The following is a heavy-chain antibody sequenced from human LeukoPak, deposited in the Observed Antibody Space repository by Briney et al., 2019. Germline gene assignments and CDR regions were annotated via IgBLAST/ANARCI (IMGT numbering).Heavy chain of an antibody. CDR1: GESFSGYY. CDR3: ARLEAAAGPYHYYYGMDV. V-gene: IGHV4-34*01. CDR2: INDSGST. Sequence: PSETLSLTCGVSGESFSGYYWTWVRQLPGKGLEWIGEINDSGSTHYTPSLQSRVTISVDTSKNQFSLELHSVTAADTAVYYCARLEAAAGPYHYYYGMDVWGQGTTVTVSS. J-gene: IGHJ6*02. D-gene: IGHD6-13*01.